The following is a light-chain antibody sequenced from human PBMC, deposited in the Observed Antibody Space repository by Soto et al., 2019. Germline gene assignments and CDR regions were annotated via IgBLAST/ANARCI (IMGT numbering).Light chain of an antibody. V-gene: IGLV4-69*01. Sequence: QSVLTQSPSASASLGASVKLTCTLSSGHSTYAIAWHQQQPEKGPRYLMKLNSDGRHSKGDGIPDRFSGTSSGAESYLTISGLQSEDAAAYYCQTWRTGGNVVFGGGTKLTVL. J-gene: IGLJ2*01. CDR2: LNSDGRH. CDR3: QTWRTGGNVV. CDR1: SGHSTYA.